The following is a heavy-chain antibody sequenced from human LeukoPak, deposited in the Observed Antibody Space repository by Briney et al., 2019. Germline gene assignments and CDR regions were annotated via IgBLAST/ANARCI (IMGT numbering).Heavy chain of an antibody. V-gene: IGHV3-21*01. J-gene: IGHJ4*02. CDR2: ISSDSTYI. CDR1: GFTFSSYG. D-gene: IGHD2-15*01. Sequence: KTGGSLRLSCAASGFTFSSYGMHWVRQIPGRGLEWVSCISSDSTYIHYADSVKGRFTISRDNAKKSLSLEMNSLRAEDTAVYYCARDHGSGSTDYFDSWGQGTLVTVSA. CDR3: ARDHGSGSTDYFDS.